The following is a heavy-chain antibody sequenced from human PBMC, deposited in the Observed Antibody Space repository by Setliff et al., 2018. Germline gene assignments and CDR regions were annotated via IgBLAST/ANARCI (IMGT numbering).Heavy chain of an antibody. CDR2: IQGTGNT. D-gene: IGHD3-9*01. CDR1: GGSFDSGTHY. J-gene: IGHJ4*02. Sequence: SETLSLTCTVTGGSFDSGTHYWSWIRQPAGKVPEWIGLIQGTGNTNYNPSLQSRATISIDTSKNQISLKITSVTAADTALYSCAGTPARGTTWLSPFDYWGQGIQVT. CDR3: AGTPARGTTWLSPFDY. V-gene: IGHV4-61*02.